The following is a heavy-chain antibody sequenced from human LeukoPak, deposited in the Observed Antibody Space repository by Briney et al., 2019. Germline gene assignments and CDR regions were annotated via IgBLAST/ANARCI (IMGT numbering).Heavy chain of an antibody. CDR2: IDWDDDK. J-gene: IGHJ4*02. CDR3: ARIRAGRNERRSFYFDY. V-gene: IGHV2-70*01. CDR1: GFSLSTSGMC. D-gene: IGHD1-1*01. Sequence: SGPALVKPTQTLTLTCTFSGFSLSTSGMCVSWIRQPPGKALEWLALIDWDDDKYYSTSLKTRLTISKDTSKNQVVLTMTNMDPVDTATYYCARIRAGRNERRSFYFDYWGQGTLVTVSS.